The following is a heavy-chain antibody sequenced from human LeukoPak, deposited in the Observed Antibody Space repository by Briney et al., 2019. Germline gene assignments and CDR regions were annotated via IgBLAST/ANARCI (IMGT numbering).Heavy chain of an antibody. Sequence: GRSLRLSCAASGFTFSSYGMHWVRQAPGKGLEWVAFIRYDGSNKYYADSVKGRFTISRDNSKNTLYLQMNSLRAEDTAVYYCAKDFGSGYYLDYWGQGTLVTVSS. V-gene: IGHV3-30*02. D-gene: IGHD3-22*01. CDR3: AKDFGSGYYLDY. J-gene: IGHJ4*02. CDR2: IRYDGSNK. CDR1: GFTFSSYG.